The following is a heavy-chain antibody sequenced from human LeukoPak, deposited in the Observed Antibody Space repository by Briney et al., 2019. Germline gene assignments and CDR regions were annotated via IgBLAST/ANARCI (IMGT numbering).Heavy chain of an antibody. V-gene: IGHV3-13*01. J-gene: IGHJ5*02. CDR3: ARGGYYGSGSSTKFDP. D-gene: IGHD3-10*01. CDR1: GFTFSSYD. Sequence: GGSLRLSCAASGFTFSSYDMHWVRQATGKGLEWVSAIGAAGDTYYPGSVKGRFTISRENAKNSLYLQMNSLRAGDTAVYYCARGGYYGSGSSTKFDPWGQGTLVTVSS. CDR2: IGAAGDT.